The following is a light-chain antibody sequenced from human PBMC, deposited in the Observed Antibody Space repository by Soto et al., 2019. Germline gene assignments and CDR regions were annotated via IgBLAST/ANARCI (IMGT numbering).Light chain of an antibody. Sequence: EIVMTQSPATLSVSPGEWATLSCRASQSVRSNLAWYQQRPGQAPRLLIHAASTRATGIPARFSGSGSGTEFTLIIDSLQSEDFAVYYCQQYNNWPRTFGQGTKVDIK. CDR3: QQYNNWPRT. J-gene: IGKJ1*01. CDR2: AAS. V-gene: IGKV3-15*01. CDR1: QSVRSN.